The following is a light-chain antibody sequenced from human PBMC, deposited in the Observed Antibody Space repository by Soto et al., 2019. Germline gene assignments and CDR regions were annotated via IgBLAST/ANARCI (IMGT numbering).Light chain of an antibody. CDR3: QHYNRYSEA. J-gene: IGKJ1*01. V-gene: IGKV1-5*03. Sequence: DIHMTQSHCTLSGSVGDRVTITCRASQTISSWLAWYQQKPGKAPKLLIYKASTLKSGVPSRFSGSGSGTEFTLTISSLQPDDFATYYCQHYNRYSEAVGQGTKVDIK. CDR2: KAS. CDR1: QTISSW.